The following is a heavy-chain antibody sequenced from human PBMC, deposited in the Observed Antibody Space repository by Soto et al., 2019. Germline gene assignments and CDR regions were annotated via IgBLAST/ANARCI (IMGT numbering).Heavy chain of an antibody. D-gene: IGHD1-20*01. J-gene: IGHJ4*02. CDR1: GGSITNYY. V-gene: IGHV4-59*08. CDR3: ARHISGTYASGYFDY. CDR2: IYDDGST. Sequence: QVQLQESGPGLVRPSETLSLTCSVSGGSITNYYWSWIRQSPEKGLEWIGYIYDDGSTTYNPSLNGRVTISVDTSKEQFSLKLNSVTAADTAVYYCARHISGTYASGYFDYWGQGTLVTVSS.